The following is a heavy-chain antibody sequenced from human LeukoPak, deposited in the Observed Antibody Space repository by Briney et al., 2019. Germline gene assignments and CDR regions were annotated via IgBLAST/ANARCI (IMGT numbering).Heavy chain of an antibody. CDR2: INHSGST. V-gene: IGHV4-34*01. J-gene: IGHJ5*02. Sequence: KPSETLSLTCAVYGGSFSGYYWSWIRQPPGKGLEWIGEINHSGSTNYNPSLKSRVTISVDTSKNQFSLKLSSVTAADTAVYYCARVTVTCWFDPWGQGTLVTVSS. D-gene: IGHD4-17*01. CDR3: ARVTVTCWFDP. CDR1: GGSFSGYY.